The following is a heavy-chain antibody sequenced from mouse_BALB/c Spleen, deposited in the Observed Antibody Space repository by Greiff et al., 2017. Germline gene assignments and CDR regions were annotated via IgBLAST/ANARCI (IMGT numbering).Heavy chain of an antibody. CDR3: ARRLLCGYVAWFAY. CDR2: ILPGSGST. D-gene: IGHD1-2*01. CDR1: GYTFSSYW. V-gene: IGHV1-9*01. J-gene: IGHJ3*01. Sequence: QVQLQQSGAELMKPGASVKISCKATGYTFSSYWIEWVKQRPGHGLEWIGEILPGSGSTNYNEKFKGKATFTADTSSNTAYMQLSSLTSEDSAVYSCARRLLCGYVAWFAYWGQGTLVTVSA.